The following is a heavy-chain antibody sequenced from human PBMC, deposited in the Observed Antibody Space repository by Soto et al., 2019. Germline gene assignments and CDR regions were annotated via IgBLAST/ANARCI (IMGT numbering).Heavy chain of an antibody. CDR2: IIPIFGTA. D-gene: IGHD3-22*01. Sequence: QVQLVQSGAEVKKPGSSVKVSCKASGGTFSSYAISWVRQAPGQGREWMGGIIPIFGTANYAQKFQGRVTITADESTSTAYVELSSLRSEDTAVYYCARSRRYYYDSSGDAFDIWGQGTMVTVSS. V-gene: IGHV1-69*01. J-gene: IGHJ3*02. CDR1: GGTFSSYA. CDR3: ARSRRYYYDSSGDAFDI.